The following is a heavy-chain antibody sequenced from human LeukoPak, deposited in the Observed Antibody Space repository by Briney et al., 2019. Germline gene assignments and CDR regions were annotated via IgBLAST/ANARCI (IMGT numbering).Heavy chain of an antibody. D-gene: IGHD2-2*01. CDR1: GGSINSY. J-gene: IGHJ3*02. CDR3: ARGGYCSSTSCRVGNALDI. V-gene: IGHV4-4*07. CDR2: ISGSGTI. Sequence: PSETLSLTCTVSGGSINSYWSWIRQPAGKGLEWIGRISGSGTITYNPSLQSRLSISIATSKNHFSLKLSSVTAADTAVYYCARGGYCSSTSCRVGNALDIWGQGTMVTVSS.